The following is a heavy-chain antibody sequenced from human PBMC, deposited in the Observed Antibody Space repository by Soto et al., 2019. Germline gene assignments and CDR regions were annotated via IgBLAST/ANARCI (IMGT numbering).Heavy chain of an antibody. Sequence: SETLSLTCTVSGGSISSYYWSWIRQPPGKGLEWIGYIYYSGSTNYNPTLKSRVTISVDTSKNQFSLKLSSVTAADTAVYYCARHGITMVRGVFYYYGMDVWGQGTTVTVSS. CDR2: IYYSGST. V-gene: IGHV4-59*08. J-gene: IGHJ6*02. CDR1: GGSISSYY. D-gene: IGHD3-10*01. CDR3: ARHGITMVRGVFYYYGMDV.